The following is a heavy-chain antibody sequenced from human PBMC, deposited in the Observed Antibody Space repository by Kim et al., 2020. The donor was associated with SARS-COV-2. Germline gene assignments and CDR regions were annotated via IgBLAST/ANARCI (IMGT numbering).Heavy chain of an antibody. V-gene: IGHV1-69*13. Sequence: SVKVSCKASGGTFSSYAISWVRQAPGQGLEWMGGIIPIFGTANYAQKFQGRVTITADESTSTAYMELSSLRSEDTAVYYCSRDHSDDSSGYSDYWGQGTLVTVSS. CDR1: GGTFSSYA. CDR2: IIPIFGTA. CDR3: SRDHSDDSSGYSDY. D-gene: IGHD3-22*01. J-gene: IGHJ4*02.